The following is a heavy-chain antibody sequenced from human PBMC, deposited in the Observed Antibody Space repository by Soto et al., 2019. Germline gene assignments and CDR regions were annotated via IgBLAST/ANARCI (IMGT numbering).Heavy chain of an antibody. CDR2: ISYDGNVA. V-gene: IGHV3-30*18. CDR1: GFTFSSYG. CDR3: AKEGPITNWYFDY. J-gene: IGHJ4*02. Sequence: VQLVESGGGVVQPGRSLRLSCAASGFTFSSYGMHWVRQAPGKGLEWVTVISYDGNVAYYADSVKGRFTISRDNSKNTLYLQMNSLRTEDTAMYYCAKEGPITNWYFDYWGQGTLVTVSS. D-gene: IGHD1-1*01.